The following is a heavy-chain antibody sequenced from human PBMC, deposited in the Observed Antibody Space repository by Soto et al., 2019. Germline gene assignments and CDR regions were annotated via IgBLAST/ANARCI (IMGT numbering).Heavy chain of an antibody. CDR1: GGSISSSIYY. CDR2: IYYSGST. J-gene: IGHJ4*02. V-gene: IGHV4-39*01. CDR3: ARQSPGGGYSYGYSLDY. D-gene: IGHD5-18*01. Sequence: SETLSLTCTVSGGSISSSIYYWGWIRHPPGKGLEWIGSIYYSGSTYYNPSLKSRVTISVDTSKNQFSLKLSSVTAADTAVYYCARQSPGGGYSYGYSLDYWGQGTLVTVSS.